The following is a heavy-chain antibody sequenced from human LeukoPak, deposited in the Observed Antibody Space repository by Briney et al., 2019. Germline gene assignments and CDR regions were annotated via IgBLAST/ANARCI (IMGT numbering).Heavy chain of an antibody. CDR2: INHGGST. D-gene: IGHD3-10*01. CDR3: ARLTLGTMVRSSWVDY. J-gene: IGHJ4*02. Sequence: PSETLSLTCAVYGGSFSGDFWSWIRQSPGKGLEWIGEINHGGSTTYNPSLQSRVTMSVDTSKNQFSLKLSSVTAADTAVYYCARLTLGTMVRSSWVDYWGQGTLVTVSS. V-gene: IGHV4-34*01. CDR1: GGSFSGDF.